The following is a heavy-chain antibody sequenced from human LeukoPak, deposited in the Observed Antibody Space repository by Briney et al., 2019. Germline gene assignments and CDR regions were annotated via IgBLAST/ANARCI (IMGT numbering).Heavy chain of an antibody. J-gene: IGHJ4*02. D-gene: IGHD3-22*01. CDR1: GGSISSGDYY. V-gene: IGHV4-30-4*01. CDR2: IYYSGST. CDR3: ARSFDNDSSVDY. Sequence: SQNLSLTCTVSGGSISSGDYYWSWIRQPPGKGLEWIGYIYYSGSTYYNPSLKSRVTISVDMSKNQFSLKLSSVTAADTAVYYCARSFDNDSSVDYWGQGTLVTVSS.